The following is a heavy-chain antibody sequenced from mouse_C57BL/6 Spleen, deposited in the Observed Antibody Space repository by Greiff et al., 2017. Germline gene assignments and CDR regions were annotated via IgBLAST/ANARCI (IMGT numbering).Heavy chain of an antibody. D-gene: IGHD1-1*01. CDR1: GFSLSTSGMG. CDR3: ARRGDYYGSHWYFDV. Sequence: QVQLKESGPGILQSSQTLSLTCSFSGFSLSTSGMGVSWIRQPSGKGLEWLAHIYWDDDKRYNPSLKSRLTISKDTSRNQVFLKITSVDTADTATYYCARRGDYYGSHWYFDVWGTGTTVTVSS. CDR2: IYWDDDK. J-gene: IGHJ1*03. V-gene: IGHV8-12*01.